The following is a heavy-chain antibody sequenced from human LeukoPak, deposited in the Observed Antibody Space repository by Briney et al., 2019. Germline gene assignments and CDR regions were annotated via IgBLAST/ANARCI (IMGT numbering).Heavy chain of an antibody. CDR1: GGSISSYY. J-gene: IGHJ4*02. CDR3: ARTPTYYGSATYLDY. CDR2: IYYSGNS. Sequence: SETLSLTCTVSGGSISSYYWSWIRHPPGKGLEWIGYIYYSGNSNYNASLKSRVTISVDTSKKQFSLNLRSVTAADTAVYYCARTPTYYGSATYLDYWGQGTLVTFSS. V-gene: IGHV4-59*01. D-gene: IGHD3-10*01.